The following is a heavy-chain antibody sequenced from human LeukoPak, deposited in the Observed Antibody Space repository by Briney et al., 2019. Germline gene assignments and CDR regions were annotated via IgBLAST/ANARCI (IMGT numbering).Heavy chain of an antibody. D-gene: IGHD3-22*01. Sequence: GGSLRLSCAASGFTFSNVWVSWVRRAPGKGLEWVGRIKSKTDGGTTDYAAPVKGRFTISRDDSKNTLYLQMNSLKTEDTAVYYCTTDPVTYYYDSSGIIRDYWGQGTLVTVSS. CDR2: IKSKTDGGTT. CDR3: TTDPVTYYYDSSGIIRDY. V-gene: IGHV3-15*01. CDR1: GFTFSNVW. J-gene: IGHJ4*02.